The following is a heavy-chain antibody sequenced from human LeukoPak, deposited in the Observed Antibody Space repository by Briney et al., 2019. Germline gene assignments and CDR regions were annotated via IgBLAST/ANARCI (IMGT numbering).Heavy chain of an antibody. CDR3: TRGGGGSFPHY. CDR2: IYSGGST. D-gene: IGHD2-21*01. CDR1: GFTVSSNF. V-gene: IGHV3-53*01. J-gene: IGHJ4*02. Sequence: GGTLRLSCAASGFTVSSNFLSWVRQPPGKGLEWVSDIYSGGSTYYADSVKGRFTISRDNSKNTLYLQMNSLRAEDTAVYYCTRGGGGSFPHYWGQGTVVSVSS.